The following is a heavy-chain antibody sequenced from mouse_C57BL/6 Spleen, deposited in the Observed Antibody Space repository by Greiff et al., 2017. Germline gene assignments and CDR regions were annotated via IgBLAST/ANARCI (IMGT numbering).Heavy chain of an antibody. V-gene: IGHV1-72*01. Sequence: QVQLQQPGAELVKPGASVKLSCKASGYTFTSYWMHWVKQRPGRGLEWIGRFDPNSGGTKYNEKFKSKATVTLDKPSSTAYMQLSSLTSEDSAVYYSAAYYSSSGYFDYWGQGTTLTVSS. J-gene: IGHJ2*01. D-gene: IGHD1-1*01. CDR1: GYTFTSYW. CDR3: AAYYSSSGYFDY. CDR2: FDPNSGGT.